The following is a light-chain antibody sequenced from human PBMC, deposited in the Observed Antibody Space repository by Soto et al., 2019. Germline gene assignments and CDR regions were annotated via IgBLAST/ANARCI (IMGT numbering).Light chain of an antibody. J-gene: IGKJ1*01. V-gene: IGKV3-20*01. CDR2: GTS. CDR1: QSVNSGY. Sequence: EVVLMQSPGTLSLSPGERAILSCRASQSVNSGYLAWYQQKLGQAPRLLIYGTSIRAAGIPDRFSGSGSGTDFTLTISRLEPEDFAVYSCQQYLASPPWTFGQGTKVE. CDR3: QQYLASPPWT.